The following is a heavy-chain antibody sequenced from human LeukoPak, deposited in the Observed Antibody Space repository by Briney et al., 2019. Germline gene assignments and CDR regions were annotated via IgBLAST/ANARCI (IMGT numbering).Heavy chain of an antibody. CDR1: GFPFSSYW. Sequence: GGSLRLSCVAAGFPFSSYWMTWVRQAPGKGLEWVANIKQDGSKKSYVDSVKGRFTISRDNAKNSLYLQMDSLRAEDTAIYYCTRVGYIDEGIDYWGQGTLVTVSS. D-gene: IGHD5-24*01. CDR2: IKQDGSKK. J-gene: IGHJ4*02. V-gene: IGHV3-7*04. CDR3: TRVGYIDEGIDY.